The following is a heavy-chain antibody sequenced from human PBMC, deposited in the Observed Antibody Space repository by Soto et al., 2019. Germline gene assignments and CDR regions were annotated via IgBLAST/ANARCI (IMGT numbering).Heavy chain of an antibody. CDR1: GFTFSSYG. CDR2: ISYDGSNK. Sequence: GWSLRLSCAASGFTFSSYGMHWVRQAPGKGLEWVAVISYDGSNKYYADSVKGRFTISRDNSKNTLYLQMNSLRAEDTAVYYCAKDLYYDSSGSDYWGQGTLVTVSS. CDR3: AKDLYYDSSGSDY. V-gene: IGHV3-30*18. D-gene: IGHD3-22*01. J-gene: IGHJ4*02.